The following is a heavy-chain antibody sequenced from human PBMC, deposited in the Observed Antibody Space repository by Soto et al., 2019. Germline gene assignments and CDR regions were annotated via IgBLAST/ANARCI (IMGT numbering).Heavy chain of an antibody. CDR3: ARGDSRECSNGVCSFYYHHDMDV. J-gene: IGHJ6*02. D-gene: IGHD2-8*01. Sequence: ASVKVSCKASGYSFTDYHIHWVRQAPGQGLEWLGRINPKSGGTSTAQKFQGWVTMTTDTSISTASMELTRLTADDTDIYYCARGDSRECSNGVCSFYYHHDMDVWGQGTTVTVSS. CDR1: GYSFTDYH. CDR2: INPKSGGT. V-gene: IGHV1-2*04.